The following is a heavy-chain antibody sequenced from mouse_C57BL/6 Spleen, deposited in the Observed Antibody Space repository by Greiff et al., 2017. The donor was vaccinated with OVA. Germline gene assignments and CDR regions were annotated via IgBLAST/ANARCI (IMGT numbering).Heavy chain of an antibody. D-gene: IGHD2-4*01. CDR1: GFTFSDYY. CDR3: ARVYYDYDVWYFDV. J-gene: IGHJ1*03. V-gene: IGHV5-12*01. Sequence: DVMLVESGGGLVQPGGSLKLSCAASGFTFSDYYMYWVRQTPEKRLEWVAYISNGGGSTYYPDTVKGRFTISRDNAKNTLYLQMSRLKSEDTAMYYCARVYYDYDVWYFDVWGTGTTVTVSS. CDR2: ISNGGGST.